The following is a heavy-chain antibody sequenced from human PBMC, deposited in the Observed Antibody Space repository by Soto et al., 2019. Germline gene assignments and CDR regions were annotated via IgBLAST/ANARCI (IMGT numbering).Heavy chain of an antibody. CDR1: GGTFSSSA. D-gene: IGHD3-22*01. J-gene: IGHJ6*02. V-gene: IGHV1-69*06. CDR3: ARERPDSGKDV. CDR2: IIPVFGTA. Sequence: QVQLVQSGAEVKKPGSSVKVSCKASGGTFSSSAISWVRQAPGQGLEWMGAIIPVFGTAHYAQKFQGRVTITADKPTSTAYMELSRLRSEDTAVYYCARERPDSGKDVWGQGTTVTVSS.